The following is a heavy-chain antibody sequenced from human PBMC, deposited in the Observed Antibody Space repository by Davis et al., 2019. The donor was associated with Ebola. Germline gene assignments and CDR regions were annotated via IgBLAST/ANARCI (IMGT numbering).Heavy chain of an antibody. CDR3: AKHSSSFPYYYGMDV. V-gene: IGHV3-23*01. D-gene: IGHD6-13*01. CDR1: GFTFSSYA. CDR2: ISGSGGST. J-gene: IGHJ6*02. Sequence: GESLKISCAASGFTFSSYAMSWVRQAPGKGLEWVSAISGSGGSTYYADSVKGRFTISRDNSKNTLYLQMNSLRAEDTAVYYCAKHSSSFPYYYGMDVWGQGTTVTVSS.